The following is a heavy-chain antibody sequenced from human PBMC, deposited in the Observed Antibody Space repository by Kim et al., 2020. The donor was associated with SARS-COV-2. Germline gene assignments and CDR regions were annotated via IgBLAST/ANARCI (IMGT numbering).Heavy chain of an antibody. J-gene: IGHJ6*02. D-gene: IGHD6-19*01. V-gene: IGHV4-34*01. CDR3: ARWLADYYGMDV. Sequence: HHPSLKSRVTISVDTSKNQFSLKLSSVTAADTAVYYCARWLADYYGMDVWGQGTTVTVSS.